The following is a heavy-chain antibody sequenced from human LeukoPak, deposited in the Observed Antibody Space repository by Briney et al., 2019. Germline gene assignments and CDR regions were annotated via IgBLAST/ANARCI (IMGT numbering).Heavy chain of an antibody. Sequence: GGSLRLSCAASGFAFHNYWMSWVRQAPGKGLEWVSSISSSSSYIYYADSVKGRFTISRDNAKNSLYLQMNSLRAEDTAVYYCARGAGYCSSTSCYGVIDYWGQGTLVTVSS. V-gene: IGHV3-21*01. CDR1: GFAFHNYW. J-gene: IGHJ4*02. D-gene: IGHD2-2*01. CDR3: ARGAGYCSSTSCYGVIDY. CDR2: ISSSSSYI.